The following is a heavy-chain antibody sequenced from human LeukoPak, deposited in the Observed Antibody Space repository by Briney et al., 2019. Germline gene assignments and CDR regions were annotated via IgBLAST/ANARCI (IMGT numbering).Heavy chain of an antibody. J-gene: IGHJ4*02. CDR2: LSDGGGTT. CDR1: GFTFSNYA. Sequence: GGSLRLSCAASGFTFSNYAMSWVRQTPGKGLECVSSLSDGGGTTYYSDSVKGRFTISRDNSKNIVYLQMNSLRAEDTAVYYCAKDGDTSGIFDYWGQGTLVTVFS. V-gene: IGHV3-23*01. CDR3: AKDGDTSGIFDY. D-gene: IGHD3-22*01.